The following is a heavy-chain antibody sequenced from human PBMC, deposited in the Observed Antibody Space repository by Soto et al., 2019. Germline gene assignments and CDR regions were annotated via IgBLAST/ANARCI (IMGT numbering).Heavy chain of an antibody. D-gene: IGHD3-22*01. J-gene: IGHJ4*02. CDR2: IKQDGSEK. V-gene: IGHV3-7*03. Sequence: PGGSLRLSCAASGFTFSSYWMSWVRQAPGKGLEWVANIKQDGSEKYYVDSVKGRFTISRDNAKNSLYLQMNSLRAEDTAVYYCARTTLPFYDSSGYFDYWGQGTLVTVSS. CDR3: ARTTLPFYDSSGYFDY. CDR1: GFTFSSYW.